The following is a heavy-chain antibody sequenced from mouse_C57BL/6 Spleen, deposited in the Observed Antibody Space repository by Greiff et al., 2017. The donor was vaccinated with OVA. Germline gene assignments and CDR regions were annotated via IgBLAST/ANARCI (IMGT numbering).Heavy chain of an antibody. CDR3: ASSIRQEGFDY. CDR2: IDPSDSDT. CDR1: GYTFTSYW. D-gene: IGHD2-12*01. Sequence: QVQLKQSGAELVRPGSSVKLSCKASGYTFTSYWMHWVKQRPIQGLEWIGNIDPSDSDTHYNQKFKDKATLTVDKSSSPAYMQLSSLTSEDSAVYYCASSIRQEGFDYWGQGTTLTVSS. J-gene: IGHJ2*01. V-gene: IGHV1-52*01.